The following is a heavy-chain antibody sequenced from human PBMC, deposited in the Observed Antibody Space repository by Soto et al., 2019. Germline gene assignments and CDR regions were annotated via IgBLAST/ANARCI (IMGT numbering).Heavy chain of an antibody. CDR2: ISAYNGNT. CDR3: ARTYYYDSSGYPTDFXY. CDR1: GYTFTSYG. D-gene: IGHD3-22*01. J-gene: IGHJ4*02. Sequence: GASVKVSCKASGYTFTSYGISWVRQAPGQGLEWMGWISAYNGNTSYAQKLQGRVTMTTDTSTSTAYMELRSLRSDDTAVYYCARTYYYDSSGYPTDFXYWGQGTLVTVSS. V-gene: IGHV1-18*01.